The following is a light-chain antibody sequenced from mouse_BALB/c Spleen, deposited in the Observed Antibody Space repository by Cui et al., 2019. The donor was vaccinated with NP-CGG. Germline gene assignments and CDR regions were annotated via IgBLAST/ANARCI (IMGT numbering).Light chain of an antibody. V-gene: IGLV1*01. Sequence: AVVTQESALTRSPGETVTLTCRSSTGAVTTSNYANWVQEKPDHLFTGLIGGTNNRTPGVPARFSGSLIGDKAALTITGAQTEDEAKYFCALWYSNHWVFGGGTKLTVL. CDR2: GTN. J-gene: IGLJ1*01. CDR3: ALWYSNHWV. CDR1: TGAVTTSNY.